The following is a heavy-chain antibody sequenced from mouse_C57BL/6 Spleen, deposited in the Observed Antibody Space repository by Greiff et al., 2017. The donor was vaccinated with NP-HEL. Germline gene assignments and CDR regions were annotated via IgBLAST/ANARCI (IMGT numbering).Heavy chain of an antibody. CDR1: GYTFTDYY. D-gene: IGHD2-2*01. V-gene: IGHV1-26*01. CDR2: INPNNGGT. Sequence: EVQLQQSGPELVKPGASVKISCKASGYTFTDYYMNWVKQSHGKSLEWIGDINPNNGGTSYNQEFKGKATLTVDKSSSTAYMELRSLTSEDSAVYYGARCLYYGYGPGFDYWGQGTTLTVSS. J-gene: IGHJ2*01. CDR3: ARCLYYGYGPGFDY.